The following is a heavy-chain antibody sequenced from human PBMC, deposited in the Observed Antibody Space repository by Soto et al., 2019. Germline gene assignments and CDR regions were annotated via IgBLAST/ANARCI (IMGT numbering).Heavy chain of an antibody. J-gene: IGHJ4*02. V-gene: IGHV4-31*03. CDR3: ARLGLEQLASPQTDY. D-gene: IGHD6-6*01. Sequence: PSETLSLTCTVSGGSISSGGYYWSWIRQHPGKGLEWIGYIYYSGSTYYNPSLKSRVTISVDTSKNQFSLKLSSVTAADTAVYYCARLGLEQLASPQTDYWGQGTLVTVSS. CDR2: IYYSGST. CDR1: GGSISSGGYY.